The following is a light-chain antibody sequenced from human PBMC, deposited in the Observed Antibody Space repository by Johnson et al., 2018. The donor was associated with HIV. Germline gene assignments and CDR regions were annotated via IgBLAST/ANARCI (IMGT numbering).Light chain of an antibody. CDR1: NSNIGNNY. CDR3: GTCDSSLSAGGYV. CDR2: ENN. J-gene: IGLJ1*01. Sequence: QSVLTQPPSVSAAPGQKVTISCSGSNSNIGNNYVSWYQQVPVTAPKLLIYENNKRPSGIPDRFSGSKSGTSATLGITGLQTGDEADYYCGTCDSSLSAGGYVVGTGTKVTVL. V-gene: IGLV1-51*02.